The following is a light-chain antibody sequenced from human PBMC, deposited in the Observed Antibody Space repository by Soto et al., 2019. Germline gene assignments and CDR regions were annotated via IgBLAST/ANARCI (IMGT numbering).Light chain of an antibody. CDR3: CSYAGSYTWV. CDR2: DVS. V-gene: IGLV2-11*01. Sequence: QSALTQPRSVSGSPGQSVTISCSGTSSDVGGYNYVSWYQQHPGKAPKLMIHDVSQRPSGVPDRFSGSKSGNTASLTISGFQAEDEADYYCCSYAGSYTWVFGGGTKVTVL. CDR1: SSDVGGYNY. J-gene: IGLJ3*02.